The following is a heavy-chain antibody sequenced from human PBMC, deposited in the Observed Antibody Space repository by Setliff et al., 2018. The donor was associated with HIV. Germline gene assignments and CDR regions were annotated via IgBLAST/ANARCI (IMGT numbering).Heavy chain of an antibody. V-gene: IGHV1-69*13. CDR1: GGTFSSYA. J-gene: IGHJ4*02. Sequence: SVKVSCKASGGTFSSYAIRWVRQAPGQGLEWMGGIIPIFGTANYAQKFQGRVTITADDSTSTAYRELSSLRSEDTAVYYCARARRGSMVRGTYFDYWGQGTLVTVSS. CDR3: ARARRGSMVRGTYFDY. D-gene: IGHD3-10*01. CDR2: IIPIFGTA.